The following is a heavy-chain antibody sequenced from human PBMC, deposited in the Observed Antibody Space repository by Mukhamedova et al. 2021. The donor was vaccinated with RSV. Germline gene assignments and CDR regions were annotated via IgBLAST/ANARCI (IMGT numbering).Heavy chain of an antibody. CDR2: IYHSGST. J-gene: IGHJ4*02. Sequence: GWIRQPPGKGLEWVGNIYHSGSTYYNPSLKSRITISADTSKNQFSLKLSSVTAADTAVYYCARAATQLSLFDYWGQGALDTVSS. V-gene: IGHV4-38-2*02. D-gene: IGHD6-13*01. CDR3: ARAATQLSLFDY.